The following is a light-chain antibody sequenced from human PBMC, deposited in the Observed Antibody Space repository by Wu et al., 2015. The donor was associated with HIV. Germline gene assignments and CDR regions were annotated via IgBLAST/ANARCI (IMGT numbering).Light chain of an antibody. CDR1: QGISSY. Sequence: AIRITQSPSSLSASTGDRVTITCRASQGISSYLAWYQQKPGKAPKLLIYAASTLQSGVPSRFSGSGSGTEFTLTISSLQPDDFATYYCQQYKDYPWTFGQGTKVEAK. CDR3: QQYKDYPWT. V-gene: IGKV1-8*01. CDR2: AAS. J-gene: IGKJ1*01.